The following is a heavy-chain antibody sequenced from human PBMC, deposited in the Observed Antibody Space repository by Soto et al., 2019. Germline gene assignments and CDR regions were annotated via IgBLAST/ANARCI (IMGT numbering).Heavy chain of an antibody. V-gene: IGHV1-69*06. CDR1: GGTFNSYI. J-gene: IGHJ4*02. Sequence: QVQLVQSGAEVKKPGSSVKVSCKASGGTFNSYIVNWVRQAPGQGLEWMGGIMPVFGTAKYAQKFQDRVTITADKSTSTAYMELRGLKSEDTAVYYCARGLDQPPVGLYFDNWGQGILVTVTS. D-gene: IGHD1-26*01. CDR2: IMPVFGTA. CDR3: ARGLDQPPVGLYFDN.